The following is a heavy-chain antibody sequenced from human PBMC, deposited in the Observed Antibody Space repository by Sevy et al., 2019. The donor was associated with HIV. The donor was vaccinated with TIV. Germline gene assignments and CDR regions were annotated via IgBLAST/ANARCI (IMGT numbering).Heavy chain of an antibody. CDR2: ISSGSSYK. J-gene: IGHJ4*02. D-gene: IGHD3-22*01. Sequence: GGSLRLSCAASGFTFSYYDMNWVRQAPGKGLEWVSSISSGSSYKFYADSVKGRFTISRDNAKNSLYLQMNSLRAEDTAVYYCASPLNYYDSPSAYWGQGTLVTVSS. V-gene: IGHV3-21*04. CDR3: ASPLNYYDSPSAY. CDR1: GFTFSYYD.